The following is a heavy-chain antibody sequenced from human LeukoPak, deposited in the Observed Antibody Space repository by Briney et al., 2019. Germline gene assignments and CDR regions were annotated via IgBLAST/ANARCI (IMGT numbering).Heavy chain of an antibody. CDR1: GYTFTGYY. V-gene: IGHV1-2*02. Sequence: ASVKVSCKASGYTFTGYYMHWVRQAPGQGLQWMGWINPNSGGTNYAQKFQGRVTMTRDTSISTAYMELSRLTSDDTAVYYCSGGDYDILTGHTTTFDYWGQGTLVTVSS. CDR3: SGGDYDILTGHTTTFDY. D-gene: IGHD3-9*01. CDR2: INPNSGGT. J-gene: IGHJ4*02.